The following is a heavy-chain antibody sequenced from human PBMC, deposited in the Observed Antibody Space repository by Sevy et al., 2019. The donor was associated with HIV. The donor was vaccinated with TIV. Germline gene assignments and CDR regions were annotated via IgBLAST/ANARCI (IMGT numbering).Heavy chain of an antibody. CDR2: TYDDRRI. CDR3: AGYIVGGGGRGS. D-gene: IGHD1-26*01. Sequence: SETLSLTCRVSGGSVNSGYYHWSWIRQPPGKGLEWIGQTYDDRRINYNPSLGGRVTISIDTPNNQFSLRLTSVTAADTALYYCAGYIVGGGGRGSWGQGTLVTVSS. J-gene: IGHJ5*02. V-gene: IGHV4-61*01. CDR1: GGSVNSGYYH.